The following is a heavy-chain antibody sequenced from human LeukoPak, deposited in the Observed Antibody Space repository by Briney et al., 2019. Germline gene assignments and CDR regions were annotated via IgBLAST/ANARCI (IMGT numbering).Heavy chain of an antibody. Sequence: PGGSLRLSCAASGFTFSSYSMNWVRQAPGKGLEWVSYISSSSSTIYYADSVKGRFTISRDNAKNSLYLQMNSLRAEDTAVYYCARELYPDCSSTSCYPDAFDIWGQGTMVTVSS. J-gene: IGHJ3*02. CDR3: ARELYPDCSSTSCYPDAFDI. CDR1: GFTFSSYS. CDR2: ISSSSSTI. D-gene: IGHD2-2*01. V-gene: IGHV3-48*01.